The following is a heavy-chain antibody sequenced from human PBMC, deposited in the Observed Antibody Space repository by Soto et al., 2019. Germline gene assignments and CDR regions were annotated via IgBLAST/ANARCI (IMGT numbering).Heavy chain of an antibody. D-gene: IGHD2-2*01. CDR3: ARLPVVVPAAQVGWFDP. CDR1: GYSFTSYW. V-gene: IGHV5-51*01. CDR2: IYPGDSDT. Sequence: PGESLKISCKGSGYSFTSYWIGWVRQTPGKGLEWMGIIYPGDSDTRYSPSFQGQVTISADKSISTAYLQWSSLKASDTAIYCCARLPVVVPAAQVGWFDPWGQGTRVTVSS. J-gene: IGHJ5*02.